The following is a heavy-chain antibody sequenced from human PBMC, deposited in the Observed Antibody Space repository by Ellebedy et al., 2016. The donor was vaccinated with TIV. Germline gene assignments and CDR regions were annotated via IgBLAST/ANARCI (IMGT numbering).Heavy chain of an antibody. J-gene: IGHJ4*02. Sequence: ASVKVSCKASGFTFSSHYIHWVRQAPGQGLEWMGQINPSGDTKKLDRVVITKDASTSTAYMELRSLRSEDTATYFCARDSGDYAPDYWGQGTLVTVSS. D-gene: IGHD4-17*01. CDR1: GFTFSSHY. V-gene: IGHV1-2*04. CDR2: INPSGDTK. CDR3: ARDSGDYAPDY.